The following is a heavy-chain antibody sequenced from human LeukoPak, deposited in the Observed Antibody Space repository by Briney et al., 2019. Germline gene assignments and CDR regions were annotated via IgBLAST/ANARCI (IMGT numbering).Heavy chain of an antibody. D-gene: IGHD2/OR15-2a*01. CDR3: ARRLSRLSHQFDY. CDR2: INPNSGGT. CDR1: GYTFTGYY. V-gene: IGHV1-2*02. J-gene: IGHJ4*02. Sequence: ASVKVSFKSSGYTFTGYYMHWVRQAPAQGLEWMGLINPNSGGTNYAQKFQGRVTMTRDTSISTAYMELRRLRSDDKAVSYCARRLSRLSHQFDYWGQGTLVTVSS.